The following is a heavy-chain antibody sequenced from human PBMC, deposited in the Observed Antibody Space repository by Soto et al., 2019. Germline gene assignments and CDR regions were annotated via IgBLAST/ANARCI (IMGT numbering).Heavy chain of an antibody. Sequence: ASVKVSCKASGYTFTSYYMHWVRQAPGQGLEWMGIINPSGGSTSYAQKFQGRVTMTRDTSTSTVYMELSSLRSEDTAVYYCASYSRGGYYSYGMDVWGQGTTVTVSS. V-gene: IGHV1-46*01. CDR3: ASYSRGGYYSYGMDV. CDR2: INPSGGST. J-gene: IGHJ6*02. CDR1: GYTFTSYY. D-gene: IGHD6-13*01.